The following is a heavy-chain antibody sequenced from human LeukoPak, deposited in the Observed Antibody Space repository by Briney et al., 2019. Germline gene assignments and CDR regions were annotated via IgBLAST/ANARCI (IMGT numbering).Heavy chain of an antibody. CDR3: TSYYYDSSGYYNFQH. CDR2: INPNSGGT. D-gene: IGHD3-22*01. V-gene: IGHV1-2*02. J-gene: IGHJ1*01. Sequence: EALVKVSCKASGYTFTGYYMHWVRQAPGQGLEWMGWINPNSGGTNYAQKFQGRVTMTRDTSISTAYMELSRLRSDDTAVYYCTSYYYDSSGYYNFQHWGQGTLVTVSS. CDR1: GYTFTGYY.